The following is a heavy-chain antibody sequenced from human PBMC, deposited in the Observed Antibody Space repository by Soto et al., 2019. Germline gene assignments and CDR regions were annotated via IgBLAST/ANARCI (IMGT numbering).Heavy chain of an antibody. CDR3: ASYNWNYFDY. D-gene: IGHD1-20*01. CDR2: IIPIFGTA. J-gene: IGHJ4*02. CDR1: GGTFSSYA. V-gene: IGHV1-69*13. Sequence: SVKVSCKASGGTFSSYAVSWVRQAPGQGLEWMGGIIPIFGTANYAQKFQGRVTITADESTSTAYMELSSLRSEDTAVYYCASYNWNYFDYWGQGTLVTVSS.